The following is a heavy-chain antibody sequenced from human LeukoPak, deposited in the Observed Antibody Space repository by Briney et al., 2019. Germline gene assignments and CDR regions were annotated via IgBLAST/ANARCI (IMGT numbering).Heavy chain of an antibody. CDR3: ARSSRVGFLEWLLFSFDY. Sequence: ASVTVSCTASGYTFTVYYMHWVRQAPGQGLEWMGWINPNSGGTNYAQKFQGWVTMTRDTSISTAYMELSRLRSDDTAVYYCARSSRVGFLEWLLFSFDYWGQGTLVTASS. V-gene: IGHV1-2*04. CDR2: INPNSGGT. J-gene: IGHJ4*02. CDR1: GYTFTVYY. D-gene: IGHD3-3*01.